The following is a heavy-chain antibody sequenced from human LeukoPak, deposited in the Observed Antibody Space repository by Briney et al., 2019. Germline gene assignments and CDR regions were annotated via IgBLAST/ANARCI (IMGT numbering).Heavy chain of an antibody. CDR2: ISSSGSTI. J-gene: IGHJ4*02. V-gene: IGHV3-11*01. Sequence: PGGSLRLSCSASGSTFSDYYMSWLRQAPGEGVERVSYISSSGSTIYYADSVKGRFTISRDNAKNSLYLQMNSLRAEDTAVYYCARWSTYYYDSSGYYSDYWGQGTLVTVSS. CDR3: ARWSTYYYDSSGYYSDY. CDR1: GSTFSDYY. D-gene: IGHD3-22*01.